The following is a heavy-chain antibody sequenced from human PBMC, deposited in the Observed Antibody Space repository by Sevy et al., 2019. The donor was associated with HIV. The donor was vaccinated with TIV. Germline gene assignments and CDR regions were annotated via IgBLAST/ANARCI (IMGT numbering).Heavy chain of an antibody. CDR1: GFTFIGYT. CDR2: ISSTGKYI. J-gene: IGHJ6*02. Sequence: GGSLRLSCAASGFTFIGYTMNWVRQAPGKGLEWVSSISSTGKYIYYAEPLKGRFTVSRDNADNSLYLQINSLRAEDTAIYYCAREGTGRGYYYGLDVWGQGTTVTVSS. CDR3: AREGTGRGYYYGLDV. V-gene: IGHV3-21*01. D-gene: IGHD1-26*01.